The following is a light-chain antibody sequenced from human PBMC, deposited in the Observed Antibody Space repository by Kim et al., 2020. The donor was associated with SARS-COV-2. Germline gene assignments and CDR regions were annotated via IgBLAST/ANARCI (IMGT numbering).Light chain of an antibody. Sequence: SYELTQPPSVSVSPGQTARITCSGDALPKKYAYCYQQKSGQAPVLVISEDSKRPSGIPERFSASSSGTMATLTISGAQVDDEADYYCYSTDSSGTHSPVFGGGTQLTVL. CDR3: YSTDSSGTHSPV. CDR1: ALPKKY. J-gene: IGLJ2*01. CDR2: EDS. V-gene: IGLV3-10*01.